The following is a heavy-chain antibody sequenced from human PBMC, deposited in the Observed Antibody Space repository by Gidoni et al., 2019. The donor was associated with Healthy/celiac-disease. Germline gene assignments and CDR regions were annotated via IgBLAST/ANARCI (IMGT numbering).Heavy chain of an antibody. D-gene: IGHD3-3*01. CDR1: GFTFSSYG. V-gene: IGHV3-30*18. CDR2: ISYDGSNK. Sequence: QVQLVESGGGVVQPGRSLRLSCAASGFTFSSYGMHWVRQAPGKGLEWVAVISYDGSNKYYADSVKGRFTISRDNSKNTLYLQMNSLRAEDTAVYYCAKDRITIFGVVKDYYYGMDVWGQGTTVTVSS. CDR3: AKDRITIFGVVKDYYYGMDV. J-gene: IGHJ6*02.